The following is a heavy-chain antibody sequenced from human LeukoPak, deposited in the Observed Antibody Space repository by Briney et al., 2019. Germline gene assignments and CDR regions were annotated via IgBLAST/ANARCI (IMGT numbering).Heavy chain of an antibody. CDR2: IIPIFGTA. D-gene: IGHD2-2*01. CDR3: ARGSTLVVPAAPEYYFDY. J-gene: IGHJ4*02. Sequence: ASVKVSCKASRGTFSSYAISWVRQAPGQGLEWMGGIIPIFGTANYAQKFQGRVTITTDESTSTAYMELSSLRSEDAAVYYCARGSTLVVPAAPEYYFDYWGQGTLVTVSS. CDR1: RGTFSSYA. V-gene: IGHV1-69*05.